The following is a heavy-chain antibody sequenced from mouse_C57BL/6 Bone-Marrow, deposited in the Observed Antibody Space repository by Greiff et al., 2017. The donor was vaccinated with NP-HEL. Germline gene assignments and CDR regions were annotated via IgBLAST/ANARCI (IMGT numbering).Heavy chain of an antibody. D-gene: IGHD1-1*01. Sequence: QVQLKESGAELVRPGASVTLSCKASGYTFTDYEMHWVKQTPVHGLEWIGAIDPETGGTAYNQKFKGKAILTADKSSSTAYMELRSLTSEDSAVYYCTRHGSRGFDYWGQGTTLTGSS. V-gene: IGHV1-15*01. CDR1: GYTFTDYE. CDR2: IDPETGGT. CDR3: TRHGSRGFDY. J-gene: IGHJ2*01.